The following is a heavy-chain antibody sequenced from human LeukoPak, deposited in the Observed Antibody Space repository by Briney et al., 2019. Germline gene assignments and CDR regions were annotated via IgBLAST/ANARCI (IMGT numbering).Heavy chain of an antibody. CDR3: AREGYYYDSSGYYTPPQDAFDI. V-gene: IGHV3-48*02. CDR2: ISSSSSTI. CDR1: GFTFSTYS. D-gene: IGHD3-22*01. Sequence: GGSLRLSCAASGFTFSTYSMAWVRQAPGKGLEWVSYISSSSSTIYYADSVKGRFTISRDNAKNSLYLQVNSLRDEDTAVYYCAREGYYYDSSGYYTPPQDAFDIWGQGTMVTVSS. J-gene: IGHJ3*02.